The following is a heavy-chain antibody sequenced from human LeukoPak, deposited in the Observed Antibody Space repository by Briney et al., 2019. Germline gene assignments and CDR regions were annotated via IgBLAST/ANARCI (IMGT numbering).Heavy chain of an antibody. Sequence: GGSLRLSCAASGFTFNRYWMSWVRQAPGKELQWVANIKQDGSEKYYVDSVKGRFTISRDNAKNSLYLQMNSLRAEDTAVYYCAREYCSGGSCYSRAFDIWGQGTVVTVSS. D-gene: IGHD2-15*01. CDR1: GFTFNRYW. J-gene: IGHJ3*02. V-gene: IGHV3-7*01. CDR2: IKQDGSEK. CDR3: AREYCSGGSCYSRAFDI.